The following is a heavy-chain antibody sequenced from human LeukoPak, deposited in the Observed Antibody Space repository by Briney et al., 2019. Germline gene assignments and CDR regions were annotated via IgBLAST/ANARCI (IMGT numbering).Heavy chain of an antibody. Sequence: SETLSLTCSVSGGSSNNYYWNWIRQLPGKGLEWIGYLHDSGSSNYSPSLKSRVSISVDTSKNQLSLQLSSVTAADTAVYYCATTFCTDVTCRGFFQQWGQGTQVTVSS. V-gene: IGHV4-59*01. CDR1: GGSSNNYY. J-gene: IGHJ1*01. D-gene: IGHD2-8*01. CDR2: LHDSGSS. CDR3: ATTFCTDVTCRGFFQQ.